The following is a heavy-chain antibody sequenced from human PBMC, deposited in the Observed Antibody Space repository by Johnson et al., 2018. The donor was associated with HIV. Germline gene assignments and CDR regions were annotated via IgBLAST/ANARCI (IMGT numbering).Heavy chain of an antibody. CDR3: ARYCGGGCYPHYDALDL. CDR2: ISYDGSNK. J-gene: IGHJ3*01. V-gene: IGHV3-30*04. CDR1: GFTFSNYP. D-gene: IGHD2-21*01. Sequence: QVQLVESGGGVVRPGRSLRLSCAASGFTFSNYPMHWVRQAPGKGLEWVAVISYDGSNKYYADSVKGRFTISRDNSKNTLYLQMNSLKAEDTAVYYCARYCGGGCYPHYDALDLWGQGTMVTVSS.